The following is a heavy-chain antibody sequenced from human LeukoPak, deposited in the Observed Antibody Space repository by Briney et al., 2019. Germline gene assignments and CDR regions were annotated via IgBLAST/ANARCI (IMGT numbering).Heavy chain of an antibody. CDR2: IRYDGSNK. Sequence: TGGSLRLSCAASGFTFSSYGMHSVREAPGKGLERVAFIRYDGSNKYYADSVKGRFTISRDNAKNSLYLQMNSLRAEDTAVYYCARVYYDFWSGSPPDWFDPWGQGTLVTVPS. CDR1: GFTFSSYG. CDR3: ARVYYDFWSGSPPDWFDP. D-gene: IGHD3-3*01. V-gene: IGHV3-30*02. J-gene: IGHJ5*02.